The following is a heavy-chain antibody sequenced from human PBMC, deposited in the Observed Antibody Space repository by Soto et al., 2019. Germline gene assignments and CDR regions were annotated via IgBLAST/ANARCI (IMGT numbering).Heavy chain of an antibody. CDR3: ARDLGRTAAGYYYYYAMDV. J-gene: IGHJ6*02. CDR2: IKQDGSEK. V-gene: IGHV3-7*01. CDR1: GFTFSNYL. D-gene: IGHD2-2*01. Sequence: GGSLRLSCAASGFTFSNYLMNWVGQSPGKGLEWVANIKQDGSEKYFVDSVKGRFTISRDNAKNSLYLQMNSLRAEDTAVYYCARDLGRTAAGYYYYYAMDVWGQGTTVTVSS.